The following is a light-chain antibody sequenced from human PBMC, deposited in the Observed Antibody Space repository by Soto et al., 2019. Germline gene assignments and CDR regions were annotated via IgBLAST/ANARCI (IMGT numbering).Light chain of an antibody. CDR3: CSYAGSYTHV. V-gene: IGLV2-11*01. CDR1: SSDIGTYNY. J-gene: IGLJ1*01. CDR2: DVI. Sequence: QSVLTQPRSVSGSPGQSVTISCTGTSSDIGTYNYVSWYQQHPGKAPKLMIYDVIKRPSGVPDRFSGSKSGNTASLTIYGLQAEDEADYYCCSYAGSYTHVFGTGTKLTVL.